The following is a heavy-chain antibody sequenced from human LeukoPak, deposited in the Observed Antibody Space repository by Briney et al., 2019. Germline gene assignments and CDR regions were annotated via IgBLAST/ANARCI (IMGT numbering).Heavy chain of an antibody. D-gene: IGHD3-16*02. CDR3: ARGQIYDYVWGSYHYGYYFDY. CDR1: GFTFSSYW. V-gene: IGHV3-74*01. CDR2: INSDGSST. J-gene: IGHJ4*02. Sequence: GGSLRLSCAASGFTFSSYWMHWVRQAPGKGLVCVSRINSDGSSTSYADSVKGRFTISRDNAKNMLYLQMNSLRAEDTAVYYCARGQIYDYVWGSYHYGYYFDYWGQGTLVTVSS.